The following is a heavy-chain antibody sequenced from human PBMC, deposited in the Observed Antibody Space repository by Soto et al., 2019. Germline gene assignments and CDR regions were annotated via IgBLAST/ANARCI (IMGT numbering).Heavy chain of an antibody. V-gene: IGHV3-43*01. CDR1: GFTFDDYT. CDR2: ISSDGGST. J-gene: IGHJ4*02. Sequence: PGGSLRLSCAASGFTFDDYTMHWVRQAPGKGLEWVSLISSDGGSTYYADSVKGRFTISRDNSKNSLYLQMNSLRTEDTALYYCAKDMGGSYYDGFDYWGQGTLVTVSS. D-gene: IGHD1-26*01. CDR3: AKDMGGSYYDGFDY.